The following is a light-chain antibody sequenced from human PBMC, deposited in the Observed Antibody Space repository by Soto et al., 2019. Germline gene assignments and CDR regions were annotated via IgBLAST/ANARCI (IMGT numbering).Light chain of an antibody. Sequence: EIVMTQSPAALSVSPGERATLSCRASQSVRSNLAWYQQKPGQAPGLLIYGASTRATGIPARLSGSGSGTEFTLTISSMQSEDFAVYYCQQYNNWATFGQGTKVDIK. CDR2: GAS. V-gene: IGKV3-15*01. J-gene: IGKJ1*01. CDR1: QSVRSN. CDR3: QQYNNWAT.